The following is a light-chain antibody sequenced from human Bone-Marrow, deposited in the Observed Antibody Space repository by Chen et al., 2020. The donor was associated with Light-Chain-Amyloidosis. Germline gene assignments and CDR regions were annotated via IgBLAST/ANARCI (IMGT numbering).Light chain of an antibody. CDR2: RDT. CDR1: DLPTKY. J-gene: IGLJ2*01. V-gene: IGLV3-25*03. CDR3: QSADSSGTYEVI. Sequence: SYELTQPPSVSVSPGQTARITCSGDDLPTKYAYWYQQKQGQAPVLVIHRDTERPSGISERFSGSSSVTTATLTISGAQAEDEADYHCQSADSSGTYEVIFGGGTKLTVL.